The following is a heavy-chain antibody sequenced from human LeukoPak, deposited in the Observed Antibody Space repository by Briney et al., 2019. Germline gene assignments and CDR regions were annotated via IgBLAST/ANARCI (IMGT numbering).Heavy chain of an antibody. CDR1: GGSISSTTYY. CDR2: IYYSGST. V-gene: IGHV4-30-4*08. D-gene: IGHD3-3*01. CDR3: ARDVSRDYDFWSGYYKDYYFDY. Sequence: PSETLSLTCIVSGGSISSTTYYWGWIRQPPGKGLEWIGYIYYSGSTYYNPSLKSRVTISVDTSKNQFSLKLSSVTAADTAVYYCARDVSRDYDFWSGYYKDYYFDYWGQGTLVTVSS. J-gene: IGHJ4*02.